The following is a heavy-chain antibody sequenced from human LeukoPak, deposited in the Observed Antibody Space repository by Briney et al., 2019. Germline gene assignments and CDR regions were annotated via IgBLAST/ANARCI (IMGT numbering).Heavy chain of an antibody. CDR1: GGTFSSYA. D-gene: IGHD3-22*01. J-gene: IGHJ4*02. V-gene: IGHV1-69*05. CDR2: IIPIFGTA. CDR3: ARDSGEYYYDSSGFPY. Sequence: SVKVSCKASGGTFSSYAISWVRQAPGQGLEWIGRIIPIFGTANYAQKFQGRVTITTDESTSTAYMELSSLRSEDTAVYYCARDSGEYYYDSSGFPYWGQGTLVTVSS.